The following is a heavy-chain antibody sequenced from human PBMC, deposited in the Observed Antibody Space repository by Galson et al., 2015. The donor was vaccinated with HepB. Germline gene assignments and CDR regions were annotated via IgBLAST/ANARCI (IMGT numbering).Heavy chain of an antibody. CDR1: GYTFTSYG. V-gene: IGHV1-18*04. CDR2: ISAYNGNT. D-gene: IGHD2-2*01. Sequence: SVKVSCKASGYTFTSYGISWVRQAPGQGLEWMGWISAYNGNTNYAQKLQGRVIMTTDTSTSTAYMELRSLRSDDTAAYYCARDAVVVPAANVDYWGQGTLVTVSS. CDR3: ARDAVVVPAANVDY. J-gene: IGHJ4*02.